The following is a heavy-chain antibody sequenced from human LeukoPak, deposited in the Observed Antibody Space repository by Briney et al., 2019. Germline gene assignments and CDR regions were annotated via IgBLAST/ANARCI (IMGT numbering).Heavy chain of an antibody. CDR1: GFTFSSYA. D-gene: IGHD2-2*01. V-gene: IGHV3-64D*06. Sequence: QTGGSLRLSCSASGFTFSSYAMHWVRQAPGKGLEYVSAISSNGGSTYYADSVKGRFTISRDDSKNTLYLQMSSLRAEDTAVYYCVKGAVSVPAAGYFDYWGQGTLDTVSS. CDR3: VKGAVSVPAAGYFDY. J-gene: IGHJ4*02. CDR2: ISSNGGST.